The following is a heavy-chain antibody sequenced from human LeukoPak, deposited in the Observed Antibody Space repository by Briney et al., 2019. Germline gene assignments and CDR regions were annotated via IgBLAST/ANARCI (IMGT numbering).Heavy chain of an antibody. Sequence: GRSLRLSCAASGFTFDDYAMHWVRQAPGKGLERVSGISWNSGSIGYADSVKGRFTIPRDNAKNSLYLQMNSLRAEDTALYYCALGIFTNFDYWGQGTLVTVSS. CDR1: GFTFDDYA. CDR2: ISWNSGSI. D-gene: IGHD3-3*01. CDR3: ALGIFTNFDY. J-gene: IGHJ4*02. V-gene: IGHV3-9*01.